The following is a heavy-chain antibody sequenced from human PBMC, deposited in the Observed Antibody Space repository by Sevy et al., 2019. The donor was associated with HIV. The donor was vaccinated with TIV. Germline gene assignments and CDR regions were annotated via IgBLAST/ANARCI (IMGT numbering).Heavy chain of an antibody. CDR1: GFTFSSYA. V-gene: IGHV3-30-3*01. J-gene: IGHJ6*02. Sequence: GGCLRLSCAASGFTFSSYAMHWVRQAPGKGLEWVAVISYDGSNKYYADSVKGRFTISRDNSKNTLYLQMNSLRAEDTAVYYCARDFRAANRGYYYYGMDVWGQGTTVTVSS. D-gene: IGHD3-16*01. CDR3: ARDFRAANRGYYYYGMDV. CDR2: ISYDGSNK.